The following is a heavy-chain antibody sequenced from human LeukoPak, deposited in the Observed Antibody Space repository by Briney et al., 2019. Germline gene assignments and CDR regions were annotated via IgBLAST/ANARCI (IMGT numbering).Heavy chain of an antibody. J-gene: IGHJ4*02. CDR2: IYTSGST. D-gene: IGHD3-3*01. V-gene: IGHV4-61*02. CDR1: GGSISSGSYY. Sequence: SQTLSLTCTVSGGSISSGSYYWSWIRQPAGKGLEWIGRIYTSGSTNYNPSLKSRVTISVDTSKNQFSLKLSSVTAADTAVYYCAVDFWSGHIHYFDYWGQGTLVTVSS. CDR3: AVDFWSGHIHYFDY.